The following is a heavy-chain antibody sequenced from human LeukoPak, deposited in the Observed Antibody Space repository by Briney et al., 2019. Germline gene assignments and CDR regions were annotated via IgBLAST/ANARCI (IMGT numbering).Heavy chain of an antibody. CDR2: ITSSGTHI. Sequence: GGCLRLSCAASGFTFSSFNMNWVRQAPGKAMEWVSSITSSGTHIFYADSVRGRFTISRDNAKNSLYLQMDSLRAEDTAVYYCARARRADLRFGEAFRHTKAVRAFDIWGQGTMVTASS. CDR1: GFTFSSFN. V-gene: IGHV3-21*01. D-gene: IGHD3-10*01. J-gene: IGHJ3*02. CDR3: ARARRADLRFGEAFRHTKAVRAFDI.